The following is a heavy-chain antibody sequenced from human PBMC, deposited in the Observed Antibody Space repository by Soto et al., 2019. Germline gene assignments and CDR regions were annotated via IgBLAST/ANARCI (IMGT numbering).Heavy chain of an antibody. Sequence: QVQLVQSGAEVKRPGASVKVSCKTSGYGFKNYGISWVRQAPGQGLEWMGWISTYSGDTDYAQMFQDRITMTTDTSTSTAHMELRSLTLGDTAVYYCARGWDYTDYYGDFWGQGTLVTVSS. V-gene: IGHV1-18*01. J-gene: IGHJ4*02. D-gene: IGHD1-26*01. CDR1: GYGFKNYG. CDR3: ARGWDYTDYYGDF. CDR2: ISTYSGDT.